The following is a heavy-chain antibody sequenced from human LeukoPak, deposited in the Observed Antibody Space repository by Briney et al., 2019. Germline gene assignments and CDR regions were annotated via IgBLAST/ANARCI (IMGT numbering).Heavy chain of an antibody. D-gene: IGHD2-21*02. J-gene: IGHJ4*02. CDR1: GLSFSDSA. Sequence: PGGSLRLSCAASGLSFSDSAMHWVRQPSGRGLEWVGHIRSKGNNYATSYAASMRGRCTISRDDSKNTAFLHMNSLKTEDTAMYYCTRTLSCGGDCYHWDYWGQGTLATASS. V-gene: IGHV3-73*01. CDR3: TRTLSCGGDCYHWDY. CDR2: IRSKGNNYAT.